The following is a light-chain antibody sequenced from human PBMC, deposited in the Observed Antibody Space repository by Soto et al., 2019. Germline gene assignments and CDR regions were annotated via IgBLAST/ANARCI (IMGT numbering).Light chain of an antibody. Sequence: DIQMTQSPSTLSASVGDRVIITCRASQSISSWLAWYKQKPGKAPKLLIYQASSLETGVPSRLSGSGSGTEFILTISSMKPDDFATYYCQQYNSYSRTFGQGTK. CDR1: QSISSW. CDR3: QQYNSYSRT. J-gene: IGKJ1*01. CDR2: QAS. V-gene: IGKV1-5*03.